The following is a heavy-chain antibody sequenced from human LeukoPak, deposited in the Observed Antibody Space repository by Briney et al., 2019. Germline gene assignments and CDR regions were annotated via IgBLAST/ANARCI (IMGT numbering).Heavy chain of an antibody. J-gene: IGHJ5*02. CDR1: GYTFTGYY. V-gene: IGHV1-8*02. CDR2: MNPNSGNT. Sequence: ASVKVSCKASGYTFTGYYMHWVRQAPGQRLEWMGWMNPNSGNTGYAQKFQGRVTMTRNTSISTAYMELSSLRSEDTAVYYCARANSYYGSGSYRYNWFDPWGQGTLVTVSS. CDR3: ARANSYYGSGSYRYNWFDP. D-gene: IGHD3-10*01.